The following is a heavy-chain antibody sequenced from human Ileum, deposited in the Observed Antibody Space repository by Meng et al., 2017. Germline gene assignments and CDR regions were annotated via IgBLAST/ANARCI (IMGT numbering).Heavy chain of an antibody. CDR3: AREVGGVRGVIITYDYGMDV. CDR1: GGSISSSSYY. Sequence: SETLSLTCTVSGGSISSSSYYWGWIRQPPGKGLEWIGSIYYSGSTYYNPSLKSRVTISVDTSKNQFSLKLSSVTAADTAVYYCAREVGGVRGVIITYDYGMDVWGQGTTVTGSS. J-gene: IGHJ6*02. D-gene: IGHD3-10*01. V-gene: IGHV4-39*07. CDR2: IYYSGST.